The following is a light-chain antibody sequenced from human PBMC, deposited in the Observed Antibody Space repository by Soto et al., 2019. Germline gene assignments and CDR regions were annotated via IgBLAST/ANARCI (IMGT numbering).Light chain of an antibody. CDR1: SGHSSYI. J-gene: IGLJ2*01. V-gene: IGLV4-60*03. CDR2: VEGSGNY. Sequence: QLVLTQSSSASASLGSSVNLTCTLSSGHSSYIIAWHQQQTGKAPRFLMTVEGSGNYNKGSGVPDRVSGSSAGADRYLTISNLQSEDEATYYCDTWDTNTQVFGGGTKLTVL. CDR3: DTWDTNTQV.